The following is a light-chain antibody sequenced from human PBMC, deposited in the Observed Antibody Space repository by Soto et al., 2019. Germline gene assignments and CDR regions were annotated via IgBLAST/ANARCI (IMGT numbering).Light chain of an antibody. CDR3: HQYNFWPS. Sequence: EIVLTQSPGTLSLSPGERATLSCRASQSVSSSYLAWYQQKPGQAPRLLIYGASSRATGIPDRFSGSGSGTDFTLTISRLEPEDFAVYYCHQYNFWPSFGQGTK. J-gene: IGKJ1*01. V-gene: IGKV3-20*01. CDR1: QSVSSSY. CDR2: GAS.